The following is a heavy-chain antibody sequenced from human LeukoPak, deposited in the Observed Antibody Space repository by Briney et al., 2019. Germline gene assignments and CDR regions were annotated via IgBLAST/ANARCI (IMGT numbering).Heavy chain of an antibody. Sequence: PGGSLILSCAASGFTFSSYAMSWVRQAPGKGLEWVSAISGSGGSTYYADSVKGRFTISRDNSKNTLYLQMNSLRAEDTAVYYCAKIRVQQLGYFDYWGQGTLVTVSS. J-gene: IGHJ4*02. CDR3: AKIRVQQLGYFDY. CDR2: ISGSGGST. CDR1: GFTFSSYA. V-gene: IGHV3-23*01. D-gene: IGHD6-13*01.